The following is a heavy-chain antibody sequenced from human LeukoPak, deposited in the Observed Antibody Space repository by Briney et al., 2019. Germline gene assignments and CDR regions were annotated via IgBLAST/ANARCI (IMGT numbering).Heavy chain of an antibody. J-gene: IGHJ4*02. V-gene: IGHV3-21*01. Sequence: GGSLRLSCAASGFTFSSFAMSWVRQAPGKGLEWVSSISSSSSYIYYADSVKGRFTISRDNAKNSLYLQMNSLRAEDTAVYYCARSTARHFDYWGQGTLVTVSS. CDR1: GFTFSSFA. CDR3: ARSTARHFDY. CDR2: ISSSSSYI. D-gene: IGHD2-2*01.